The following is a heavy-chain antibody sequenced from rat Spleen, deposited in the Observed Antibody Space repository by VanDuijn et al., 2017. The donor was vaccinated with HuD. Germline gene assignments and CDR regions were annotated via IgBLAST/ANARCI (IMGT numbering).Heavy chain of an antibody. V-gene: IGHV5-7*01. CDR3: ARHMAGLYVMDA. CDR2: IVFDGSGI. D-gene: IGHD1-3*01. Sequence: EVQLVESGGGLVQPGRSLKLSCAASGFTFSDYAMAWVRQAPKKGLEWVATIVFDGSGIYYRDSVKGRFTISRDNAKNTLYLQMDSLRSEDTATYYCARHMAGLYVMDAWGQGASVTVSS. CDR1: GFTFSDYA. J-gene: IGHJ4*01.